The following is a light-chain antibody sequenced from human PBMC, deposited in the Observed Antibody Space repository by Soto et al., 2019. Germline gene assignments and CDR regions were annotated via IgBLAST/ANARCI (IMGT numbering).Light chain of an antibody. Sequence: AIQMTQSPSSVSAATGDRGTISCRATQSIYTYVAWYQQKPGKPPNLLIYAASTLQSGVPSRFNGSGSETDFTLTITALQSEDSATYFCHQNFNYPRTFGQGTTVDIK. V-gene: IGKV1-8*01. J-gene: IGKJ1*01. CDR2: AAS. CDR3: HQNFNYPRT. CDR1: QSIYTY.